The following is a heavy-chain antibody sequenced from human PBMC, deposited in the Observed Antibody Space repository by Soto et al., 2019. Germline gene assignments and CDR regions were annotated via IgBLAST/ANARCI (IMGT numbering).Heavy chain of an antibody. CDR2: IKQDGSEE. CDR1: GFTFSRYW. D-gene: IGHD6-13*01. CDR3: ARIAASGRGWDV. Sequence: EVQLVESGGGLVQPGGSLRLSCVDSGFTFSRYWMSWVRQAPVKGLEWVGNIKQDGSEENYVDSVKGRFTISRDNAKNSIYQQTNSLRAEDTAVYCCARIAASGRGWDVWGQGTTVVVSS. J-gene: IGHJ6*02. V-gene: IGHV3-7*01.